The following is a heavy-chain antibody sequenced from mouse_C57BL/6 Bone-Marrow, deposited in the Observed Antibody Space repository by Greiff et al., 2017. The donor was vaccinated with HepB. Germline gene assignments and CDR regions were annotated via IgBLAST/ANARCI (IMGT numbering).Heavy chain of an antibody. CDR1: GYTFTSYT. V-gene: IGHV1-4*01. D-gene: IGHD2-4*01. CDR3: AFYDYDDLDY. J-gene: IGHJ2*01. Sequence: VQLQQSGAELARPGASVKMSCKASGYTFTSYTMHWVKQRPGQGLEWIGYINPSSGYTKYNQKFKDKATLTADKSSSTAYMQLSSLTSEDSAVYYCAFYDYDDLDYWGQGTTLTVSS. CDR2: INPSSGYT.